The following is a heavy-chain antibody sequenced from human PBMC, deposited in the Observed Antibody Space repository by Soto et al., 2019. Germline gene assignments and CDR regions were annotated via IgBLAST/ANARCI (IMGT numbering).Heavy chain of an antibody. CDR3: ARDWSRWDY. CDR2: ISYDGSNQ. J-gene: IGHJ4*02. Sequence: QVQLVESGGGVVQPGRSLRLSCAASGFTFSSYAMHWVRQAPGKGLEWVAVISYDGSNQYYADSVKGRFTISRDNSKNTLYLQMNSLRAEDTDMYYCARDWSRWDYWGQGTLVTVSS. D-gene: IGHD2-15*01. V-gene: IGHV3-30-3*01. CDR1: GFTFSSYA.